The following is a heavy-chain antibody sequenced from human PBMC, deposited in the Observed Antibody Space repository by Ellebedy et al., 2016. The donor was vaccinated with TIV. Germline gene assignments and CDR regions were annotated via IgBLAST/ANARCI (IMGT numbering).Heavy chain of an antibody. CDR3: ARISRDAFDL. J-gene: IGHJ3*01. V-gene: IGHV2-70*04. CDR2: LDWDDDT. Sequence: SGPTLVKPTQTLTLTCTLSGESVSSNGMRLNWIRQPPGKALEWLARLDWDDDTFYSASLKTRLTISKDTSKNQVVLRMTVMDPVDTATYYCARISRDAFDLWGQGTLVIVSS. CDR1: GESVSSNGMR.